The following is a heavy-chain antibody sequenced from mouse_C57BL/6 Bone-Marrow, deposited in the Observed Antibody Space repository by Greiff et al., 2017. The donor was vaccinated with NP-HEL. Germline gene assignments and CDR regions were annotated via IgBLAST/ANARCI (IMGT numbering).Heavy chain of an antibody. CDR1: GFNIKDDY. CDR2: IDPENGDT. D-gene: IGHD1-1*01. V-gene: IGHV14-4*01. J-gene: IGHJ1*03. Sequence: VQLQQSGAELVRPGASVKLSCTASGFNIKDDYMHWVKQRPEQGLEWIGWIDPENGDTEYASKFQGKATITADTSSNTAYLQLSSLTSEDTAVYYCTTGGNYYGSSYGYFDVWGTGTPVTVSS. CDR3: TTGGNYYGSSYGYFDV.